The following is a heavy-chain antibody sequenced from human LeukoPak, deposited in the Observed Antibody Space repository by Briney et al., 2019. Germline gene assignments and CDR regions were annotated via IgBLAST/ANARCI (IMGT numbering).Heavy chain of an antibody. CDR2: ISWNSGSI. Sequence: SLRLSCAASGFTFDDYAMHWVRQAPGKGLEWVSGISWNSGSIGYADSVKGRFTISRDNAKNSLYLQMNSLRAEDTALYYCAKAIGPDRWGQGTMVTVSS. CDR1: GFTFDDYA. J-gene: IGHJ3*01. CDR3: AKAIGPDR. V-gene: IGHV3-9*01.